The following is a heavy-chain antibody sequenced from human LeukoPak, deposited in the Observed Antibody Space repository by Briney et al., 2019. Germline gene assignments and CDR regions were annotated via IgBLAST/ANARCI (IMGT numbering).Heavy chain of an antibody. V-gene: IGHV1-46*01. D-gene: IGHD5-18*01. J-gene: IGHJ4*02. CDR1: GYTFTSSA. CDR3: ARDRAVDTAMWDY. CDR2: INPSGGST. Sequence: ASVKVSCKASGYTFTSSALNWVRQAPGQGLEWMGIINPSGGSTSYAQKFQGRVTMTRDTSTSTVYMELSSLRSEDTAVYYCARDRAVDTAMWDYWGQGTLVTVSS.